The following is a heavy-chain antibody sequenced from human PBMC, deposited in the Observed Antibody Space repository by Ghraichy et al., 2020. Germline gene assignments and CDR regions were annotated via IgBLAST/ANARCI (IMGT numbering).Heavy chain of an antibody. CDR3: ARAWPDSGGYYKIDH. CDR1: GDPINNDDYF. CDR2: IYHSGTT. Sequence: SETLSLTCNVSGDPINNDDYFWTWIRQPPGKGLEWLGYIYHSGTTNYNSSLKSRTSISVDMSESQFSLKLASVTAADTAVYFCARAWPDSGGYYKIDHWGQGTLVIVSS. J-gene: IGHJ4*02. D-gene: IGHD6-25*01. V-gene: IGHV4-30-4*01.